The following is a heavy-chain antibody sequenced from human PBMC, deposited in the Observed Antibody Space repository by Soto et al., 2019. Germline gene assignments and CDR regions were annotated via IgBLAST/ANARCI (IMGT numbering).Heavy chain of an antibody. Sequence: EVQLVESGGGSVQPGGSLRLSCAASGISVTNNYMTWVRRAPGKGLEWVSVIYSSGNTYYANAVKGRFTISRDTSKNTLYSQMNSLGVEDTAVYYCGRGAGSGGDCSPLDYWGQGTLVTVPP. D-gene: IGHD2-21*02. CDR3: GRGAGSGGDCSPLDY. CDR2: IYSSGNT. V-gene: IGHV3-66*01. CDR1: GISVTNNY. J-gene: IGHJ4*02.